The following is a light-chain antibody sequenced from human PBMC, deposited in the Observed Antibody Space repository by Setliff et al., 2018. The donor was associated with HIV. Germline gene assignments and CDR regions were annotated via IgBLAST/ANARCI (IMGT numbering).Light chain of an antibody. CDR1: SSNIGRNY. CDR3: AAWDDSLSGYV. J-gene: IGLJ1*01. CDR2: RSN. Sequence: QSVLTQPPSASGTPGQRVPVSCSGRSSNIGRNYVSWYQQLPGTAPKLLISRSNQRPSGVPDRFSGSKSGTSASLAISGLRSEDEADYYCAAWDDSLSGYVFGTGTKV. V-gene: IGLV1-47*01.